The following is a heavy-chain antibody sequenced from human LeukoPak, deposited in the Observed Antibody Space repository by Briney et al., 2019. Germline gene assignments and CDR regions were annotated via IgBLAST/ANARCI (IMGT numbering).Heavy chain of an antibody. V-gene: IGHV3-23*01. D-gene: IGHD3-10*01. CDR1: GFIFSSYG. Sequence: SGGSLRLSCAASGFIFSSYGISWVRQAPGKGLEWVSHISGSGISTYYADSVKGRFTISRDNSKNTLYLQMNSLRAEDTAVYYCASHYGSGSYNLDYWGQGTLVTVSS. CDR2: ISGSGIST. J-gene: IGHJ4*02. CDR3: ASHYGSGSYNLDY.